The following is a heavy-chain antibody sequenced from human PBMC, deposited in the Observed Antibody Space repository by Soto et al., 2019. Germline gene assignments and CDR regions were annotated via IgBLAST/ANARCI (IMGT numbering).Heavy chain of an antibody. D-gene: IGHD3-22*01. Sequence: QITLEESGPTLVAPTQTLTLTCTFSGFSLSTSGVGVGWIRQPPGKALEWLALIYWNDDKLYSPSLKSSLTITKDTSKNQVVLTMTNLDPVDTATYYCAHLDYYDNSGGPADYWGQGTLVTVSS. CDR1: GFSLSTSGVG. J-gene: IGHJ4*02. V-gene: IGHV2-5*01. CDR2: IYWNDDK. CDR3: AHLDYYDNSGGPADY.